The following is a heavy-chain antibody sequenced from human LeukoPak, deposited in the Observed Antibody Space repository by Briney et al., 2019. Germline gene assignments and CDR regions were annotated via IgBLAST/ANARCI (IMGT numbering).Heavy chain of an antibody. V-gene: IGHV4-30-2*05. J-gene: IGHJ6*02. CDR1: GGSISSGGYS. CDR3: ASSTVTTFGYYYGMDV. D-gene: IGHD4-17*01. Sequence: SQTLSLTCAVSGGSISSGGYSWSWIRQPPGKGLEWIGYIYHSGSTYYNPSLKSRVTISVDTSKNQFSLKLSSVTAADTAVYYCASSTVTTFGYYYGMDVWGQGTMVTVSS. CDR2: IYHSGST.